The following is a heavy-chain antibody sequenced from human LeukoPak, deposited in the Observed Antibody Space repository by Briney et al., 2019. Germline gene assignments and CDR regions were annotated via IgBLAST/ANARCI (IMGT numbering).Heavy chain of an antibody. D-gene: IGHD5-12*01. V-gene: IGHV3-23*01. J-gene: IGHJ6*02. CDR3: AKDKGWGYSAYDFYGMDV. CDR2: ISGSGGST. CDR1: GFTFSSYA. Sequence: GGSLRLSCAASGFTFSSYAMSWVRQAPGKGLEWVSAISGSGGSTYYADSVKGRFTISRDNSKNTLYLQMNSLRAEDTAVYYCAKDKGWGYSAYDFYGMDVWGQGTTVTVSS.